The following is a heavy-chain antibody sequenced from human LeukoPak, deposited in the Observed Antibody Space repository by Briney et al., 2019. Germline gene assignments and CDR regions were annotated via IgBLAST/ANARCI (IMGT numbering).Heavy chain of an antibody. CDR2: ISGSGGST. CDR1: GFSFSNYA. V-gene: IGHV3-23*01. CDR3: ARGRPSSGRSPFDY. Sequence: GGSLRLSCAASGFSFSNYAMSWVRQAPGKGLEWVSAISGSGGSTNHADSVKGRFTISRDNSKNTLHLQMSSLRAEDTAVYYCARGRPSSGRSPFDYWGQGTLVTVSS. D-gene: IGHD6-19*01. J-gene: IGHJ4*02.